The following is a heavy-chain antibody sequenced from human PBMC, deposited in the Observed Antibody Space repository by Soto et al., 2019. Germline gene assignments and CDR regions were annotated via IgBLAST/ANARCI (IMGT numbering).Heavy chain of an antibody. Sequence: SLTCTVSGGSISSGGYYWSWIRQHPGKGLEWIGYIYYSGSTYYNPSLKSRVTISVDTSKNQFSLKLSSVTAADTAVYYCARDNRSYYCYYMDVWGKGTTVTVSS. CDR1: GGSISSGGYY. V-gene: IGHV4-31*03. CDR3: ARDNRSYYCYYMDV. J-gene: IGHJ6*03. CDR2: IYYSGST.